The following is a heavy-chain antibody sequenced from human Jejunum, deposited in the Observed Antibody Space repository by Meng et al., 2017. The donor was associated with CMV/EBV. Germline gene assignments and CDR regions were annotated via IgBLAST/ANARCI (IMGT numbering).Heavy chain of an antibody. V-gene: IGHV4-39*07. D-gene: IGHD6-19*01. J-gene: IGHJ4*02. CDR2: IHYTGST. Sequence: TRGSISGGSYYWGWLRQPPGRGLEWIGSIHYTGSTNYNPSLKTRVSISEDTSKNEFSLTLTSVTAADTAVYYCARTQWHVGYFDNWGQGTLVTVSS. CDR3: ARTQWHVGYFDN. CDR1: RGSISGGSYY.